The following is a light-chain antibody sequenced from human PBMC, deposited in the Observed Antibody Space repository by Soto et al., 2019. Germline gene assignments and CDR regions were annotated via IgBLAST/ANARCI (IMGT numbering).Light chain of an antibody. Sequence: EIVLTQSPGSLSLSPGERATLSCRASQSLSSSLLAWYQQKPGQAPRLLIYGASSRVTGIPDRFSGSGSGTDFTLTISRLEPEDFAVYYCQQYGISPLTFGGGTKVEIK. CDR3: QQYGISPLT. CDR1: QSLSSSL. J-gene: IGKJ4*01. CDR2: GAS. V-gene: IGKV3-20*01.